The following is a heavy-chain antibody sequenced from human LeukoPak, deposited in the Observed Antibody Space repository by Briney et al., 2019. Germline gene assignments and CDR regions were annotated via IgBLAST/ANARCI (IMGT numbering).Heavy chain of an antibody. CDR1: GYTFTAYY. V-gene: IGHV1-2*02. J-gene: IGHJ4*02. D-gene: IGHD3-22*01. CDR3: ARLGVHSGYPVGFDY. CDR2: INPNSGGT. Sequence: GASVKVSCKASGYTFTAYYMHWVRQAPGQGLEWMGWINPNSGGTNYAQKFQGRVTMTRDTSISTAYMELSRLRSDDTAVYYCARLGVHSGYPVGFDYWGQGTLVTVSS.